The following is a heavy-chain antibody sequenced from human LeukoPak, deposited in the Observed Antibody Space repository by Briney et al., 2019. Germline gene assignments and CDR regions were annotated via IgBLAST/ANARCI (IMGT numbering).Heavy chain of an antibody. V-gene: IGHV5-51*01. CDR3: ARRRRSSENWFDP. D-gene: IGHD6-19*01. Sequence: GESLKISCKGSGYSFSNYWIGWVRQMPGKGLEWMGIIYPGDSDTRYSPSFQGQVTISADKSISTAYLQWSSLKASDTAMYYCARRRRSSENWFDPWGQGTLVTVSS. CDR1: GYSFSNYW. J-gene: IGHJ5*02. CDR2: IYPGDSDT.